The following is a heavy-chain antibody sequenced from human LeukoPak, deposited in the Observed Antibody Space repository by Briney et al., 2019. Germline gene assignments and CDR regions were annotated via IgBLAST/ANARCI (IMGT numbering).Heavy chain of an antibody. V-gene: IGHV3-11*01. J-gene: IGHJ4*02. D-gene: IGHD4-17*01. CDR1: GFTFSDYY. Sequence: GGSLRLSCAASGFTFSDYYMSWIRQAPGKGLEWVSYISSSGSTIYYADSVKGRFTISRDNAKNSLYLQMNSLRAEDTAVYYCARDSFDLTDDYGDPLIFDYWGQGTLVTVSS. CDR3: ARDSFDLTDDYGDPLIFDY. CDR2: ISSSGSTI.